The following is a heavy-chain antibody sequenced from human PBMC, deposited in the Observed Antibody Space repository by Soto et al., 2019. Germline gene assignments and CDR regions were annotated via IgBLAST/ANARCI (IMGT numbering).Heavy chain of an antibody. V-gene: IGHV3-48*02. Sequence: GGSLRLSCAASGFTFSSYSMNWVRQAPGKGLEWVSYISSSSSTIYYADSVKGRFTISRDNDKNSLYLQMNSLRDEDTAVYYCARADPYSSSWYSLVAGYYYYGMDVWGQGTTVTVSS. CDR3: ARADPYSSSWYSLVAGYYYYGMDV. J-gene: IGHJ6*02. D-gene: IGHD6-13*01. CDR1: GFTFSSYS. CDR2: ISSSSSTI.